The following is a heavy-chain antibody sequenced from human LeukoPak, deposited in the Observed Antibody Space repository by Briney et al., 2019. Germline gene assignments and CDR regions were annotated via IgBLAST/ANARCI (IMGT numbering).Heavy chain of an antibody. CDR1: GDSISNYY. CDR3: ARGSIAVATSIDY. V-gene: IGHV4-59*01. J-gene: IGHJ4*02. D-gene: IGHD6-6*01. Sequence: PSETLSLTCTVSGDSISNYYWSWIRQPPGKGLEWIGYIYYSGSTNYNPSLKSRVTISVDTSKNQFSLKLSSVTAADTAVYYCARGSIAVATSIDYWGQGTLVTVSS. CDR2: IYYSGST.